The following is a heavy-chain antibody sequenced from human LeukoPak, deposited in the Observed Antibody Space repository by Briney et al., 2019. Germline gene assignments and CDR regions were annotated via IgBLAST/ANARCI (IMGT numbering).Heavy chain of an antibody. CDR1: GGSISSSNYY. J-gene: IGHJ4*02. CDR2: IYYSGST. D-gene: IGHD6-19*01. CDR3: ARLVAVAGVFDY. V-gene: IGHV4-39*02. Sequence: PSETLSLTCTVSGGSISSSNYYWGWIRQPPGKGLEWIGNIYYSGSTYYNPSLKSRVTISVDTSKNHFSLKLSSVTVADTAVYYCARLVAVAGVFDYWGQGTLVTVSS.